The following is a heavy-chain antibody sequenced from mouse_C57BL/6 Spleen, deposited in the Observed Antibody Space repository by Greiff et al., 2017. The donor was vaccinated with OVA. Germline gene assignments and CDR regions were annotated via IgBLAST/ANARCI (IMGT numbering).Heavy chain of an antibody. CDR3: ARRASDGYPATGYFDV. J-gene: IGHJ1*03. CDR1: GFNIKNTY. D-gene: IGHD2-3*01. Sequence: VQLQQSVAELVRPGASVKLSCTASGFNIKNTYMHWVKQRPEQGLEWIGRIDPANGNTNYAPKFQGKATITADTSSNTAYLQLSSLTSEDTAIYYCARRASDGYPATGYFDVWGTGTTVTVSS. V-gene: IGHV14-3*01. CDR2: IDPANGNT.